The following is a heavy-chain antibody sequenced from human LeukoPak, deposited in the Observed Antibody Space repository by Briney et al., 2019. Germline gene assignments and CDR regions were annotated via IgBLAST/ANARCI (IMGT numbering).Heavy chain of an antibody. CDR1: GGTFSSYA. Sequence: ASVKVSCKASGGTFSSYAISWVRQAPGQGLEWTGGIIPIFGTANYAQKFQGRVTITADESTSTAYMELSSLRSEDTAVYYCAREDTLYYYGSGSYQFDYWGQGTLVTVSS. CDR2: IIPIFGTA. D-gene: IGHD3-10*01. V-gene: IGHV1-69*13. CDR3: AREDTLYYYGSGSYQFDY. J-gene: IGHJ4*02.